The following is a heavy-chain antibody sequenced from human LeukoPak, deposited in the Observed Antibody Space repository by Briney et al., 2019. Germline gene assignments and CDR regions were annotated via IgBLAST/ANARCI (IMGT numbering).Heavy chain of an antibody. CDR1: GYTFTSYG. Sequence: ASVKVSCKASGYTFTSYGISWLRQAPGQGLEWMGRISAYNGNTNYAQKLQGRVTMTTDTSTSTAYMELRRLRSDDTAVYYCARDARITMVRGVDPFDYWGQGTLVTVSS. CDR2: ISAYNGNT. J-gene: IGHJ4*02. D-gene: IGHD3-10*01. V-gene: IGHV1-18*01. CDR3: ARDARITMVRGVDPFDY.